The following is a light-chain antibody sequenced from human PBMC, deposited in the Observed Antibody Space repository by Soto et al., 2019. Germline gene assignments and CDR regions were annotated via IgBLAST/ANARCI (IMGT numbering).Light chain of an antibody. CDR2: EVS. CDR3: CSYAGSSTHYV. J-gene: IGLJ1*01. Sequence: QSVLTQPASVSGSPGQSITISCTGTSSDVGSYNLVSWYQQHPGKAPKLMIYEVSKRPSGVSNRFSGSKSGNTASLTISGFHAEDEADYYCCSYAGSSTHYVFGTGTKVTVL. V-gene: IGLV2-23*02. CDR1: SSDVGSYNL.